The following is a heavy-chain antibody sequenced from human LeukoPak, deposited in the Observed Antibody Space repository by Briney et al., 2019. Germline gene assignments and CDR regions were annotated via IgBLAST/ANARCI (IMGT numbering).Heavy chain of an antibody. V-gene: IGHV3-7*01. CDR2: IKQDGSAK. CDR3: ARDLGVMDTAMADYYMDV. Sequence: GGSLRLSCAASGFTFSSYWMSWVRQAPGKGLEWVANIKQDGSAKYYVDSVKGRFTISRDNAKNSLYLQMGSLRAEDTAVYYCARDLGVMDTAMADYYMDVWGKGTTVTVSS. CDR1: GFTFSSYW. D-gene: IGHD5-18*01. J-gene: IGHJ6*03.